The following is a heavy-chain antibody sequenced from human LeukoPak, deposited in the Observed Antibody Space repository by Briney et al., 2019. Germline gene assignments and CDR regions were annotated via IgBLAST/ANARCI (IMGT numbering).Heavy chain of an antibody. D-gene: IGHD4/OR15-4a*01. Sequence: PGRSLRLSCSASGFTFDDYAMHWVRQAPGKGLEWVAVISYDGSNNYYTDSVKGRFTISRDNSKNTLYLQMISLRAEDTAVYYCTRDRDSLWGPDYLFDYWGQGALVTVSS. CDR3: TRDRDSLWGPDYLFDY. CDR1: GFTFDDYA. J-gene: IGHJ4*02. V-gene: IGHV3-30*10. CDR2: ISYDGSNN.